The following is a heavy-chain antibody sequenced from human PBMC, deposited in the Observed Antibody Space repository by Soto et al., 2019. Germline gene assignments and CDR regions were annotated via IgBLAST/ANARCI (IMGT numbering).Heavy chain of an antibody. V-gene: IGHV1-69*13. CDR2: IIPTFGTA. Sequence: SVKVSCKASGGTFSSYAISWVRQAPGQGLEWMGGIIPTFGTANYAQKFQGRVTITADESTSTAYMELSSLRSEDTAVYYCARTTIFGVVIIAAHYYYGMDVWGQGTTVTVSS. D-gene: IGHD3-3*01. CDR1: GGTFSSYA. CDR3: ARTTIFGVVIIAAHYYYGMDV. J-gene: IGHJ6*02.